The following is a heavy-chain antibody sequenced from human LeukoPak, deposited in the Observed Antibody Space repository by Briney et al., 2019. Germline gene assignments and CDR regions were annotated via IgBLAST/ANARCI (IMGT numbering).Heavy chain of an antibody. CDR2: IYYRGTT. V-gene: IGHV4-39*07. D-gene: IGHD4-17*01. CDR3: ARSAQASTVTYYYYYYYMDV. CDR1: GGSISSSSYY. J-gene: IGHJ6*03. Sequence: SETLSLTCTVSGGSISSSSYYWGWIRQPPGKGLEWLGTIYYRGTTYYNPSLKSRVTISVDTSKNQFSLRLSSVTAADTAVYYCARSAQASTVTYYYYYYYMDVWGKGTTVTVSS.